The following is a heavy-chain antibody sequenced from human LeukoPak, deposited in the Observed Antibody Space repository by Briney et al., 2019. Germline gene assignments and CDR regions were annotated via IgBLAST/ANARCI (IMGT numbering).Heavy chain of an antibody. V-gene: IGHV4-4*02. CDR3: ARESYYASGSYRFDP. CDR1: GDPIPSKNW. CDR2: VYHTGSA. D-gene: IGHD3-10*01. J-gene: IGHJ5*02. Sequence: SGTLSLTCAVSGDPIPSKNWWSWVRQPPGKGLEWIREVYHTGSANYNPSLKSRVTMAIDKSKNQFSLKLTSVTAADTAVYYCARESYYASGSYRFDPWGQGTLVTVSS.